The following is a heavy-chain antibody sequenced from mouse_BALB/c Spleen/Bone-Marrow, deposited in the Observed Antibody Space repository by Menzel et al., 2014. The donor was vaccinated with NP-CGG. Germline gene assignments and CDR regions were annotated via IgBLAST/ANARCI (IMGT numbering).Heavy chain of an antibody. CDR3: TRDYGYDVGFAWFTY. D-gene: IGHD2-14*01. CDR1: GYTFTSYW. J-gene: IGHJ3*01. Sequence: QVQLKESGAELVKPGASVKLSCKASGYTFTSYWMHWVKQRPGQGLEWIGEINPSNGRTNYNEEFKSKATLTVDKSSSTAYMQLSSLTSEDSAVYYCTRDYGYDVGFAWFTYWGQGTLVTVSA. V-gene: IGHV1S81*02. CDR2: INPSNGRT.